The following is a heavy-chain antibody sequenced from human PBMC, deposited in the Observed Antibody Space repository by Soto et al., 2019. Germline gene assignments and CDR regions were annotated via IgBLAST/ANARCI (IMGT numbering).Heavy chain of an antibody. V-gene: IGHV3-53*04. J-gene: IGHJ4*02. Sequence: AGGSLRLSCAASGFTVSSNYMSWVRQAPGKGLEWVSVIYSGGSTYYADSVKGRFTISRHNSKNTLYLQMNSLRAEDTAVYYCARGPSYGPGNFYFDYWGQGALVTVSS. D-gene: IGHD3-10*01. CDR2: IYSGGST. CDR1: GFTVSSNY. CDR3: ARGPSYGPGNFYFDY.